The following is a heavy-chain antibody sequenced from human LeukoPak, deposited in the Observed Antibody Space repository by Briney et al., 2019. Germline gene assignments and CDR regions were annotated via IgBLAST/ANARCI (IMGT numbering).Heavy chain of an antibody. CDR3: ARHGSSAGPLHY. V-gene: IGHV5-10-1*01. CDR2: IDPSDSYT. D-gene: IGHD6-13*01. CDR1: GYIFTSYW. J-gene: IGHJ4*02. Sequence: GASLRISCQGSGYIFTSYWISWVRQMPGKALEWMGRIDPSDSYTNYSPSFQGHVTISADKSLSTAYLQWSSLEASDTAMYYCARHGSSAGPLHYWGQGTLVSVSS.